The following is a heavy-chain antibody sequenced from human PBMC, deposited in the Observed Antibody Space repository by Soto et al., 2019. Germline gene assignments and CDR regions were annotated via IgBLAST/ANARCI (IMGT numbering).Heavy chain of an antibody. J-gene: IGHJ5*02. CDR2: INHSGST. CDR3: ERGLTVTSARVTFDP. V-gene: IGHV4-34*01. Sequence: PSETLSLTCAVYGGSFSGYYWSWIRQPPGKGLEWIGEINHSGSTNYNPSLKSRVTISVDTSKNQFSLKLSSVTAADTAVYYCERGLTVTSARVTFDPWGQGTLVTVYS. D-gene: IGHD4-17*01. CDR1: GGSFSGYY.